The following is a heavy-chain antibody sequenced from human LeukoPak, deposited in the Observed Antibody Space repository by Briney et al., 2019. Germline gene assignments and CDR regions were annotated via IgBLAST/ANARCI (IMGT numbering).Heavy chain of an antibody. D-gene: IGHD4-23*01. CDR2: ISANGGST. V-gene: IGHV3-43*02. J-gene: IGHJ6*02. CDR3: AKDPDYGGNSRYGMDV. Sequence: GGSLRLSCAASEFTFGDSAIHWVRQGPGKGLEWVSLISANGGSTSYADSVKGRFTISRDNSKNSLYLQMNSLRPEDTALYYCAKDPDYGGNSRYGMDVWSQGTTVTVSS. CDR1: EFTFGDSA.